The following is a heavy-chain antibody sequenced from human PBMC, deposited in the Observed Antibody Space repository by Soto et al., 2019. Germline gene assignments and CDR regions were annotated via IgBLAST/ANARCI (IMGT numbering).Heavy chain of an antibody. J-gene: IGHJ4*02. CDR1: GFTLSDYY. CDR2: ISGSGTYT. V-gene: IGHV3-11*06. Sequence: QVQLVESGGGLVKPGGSLRLSCAASGFTLSDYYMSWIRQAPGKGLEWVSYISGSGTYTNYGDSVKGRFTISRDNAKNSLYLQMNSLRAEDTAVYYCVRGGSYCGGDCFDYWGQGTLVTGSS. D-gene: IGHD2-21*02. CDR3: VRGGSYCGGDCFDY.